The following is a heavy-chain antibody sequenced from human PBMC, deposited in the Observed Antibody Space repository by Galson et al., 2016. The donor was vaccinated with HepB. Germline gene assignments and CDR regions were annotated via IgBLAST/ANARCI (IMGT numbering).Heavy chain of an antibody. D-gene: IGHD2-2*01. V-gene: IGHV4/OR15-8*02. Sequence: SETLSLTCVVSGASVNSSTWWTWVRQAPGTGLEWIGEIYHTGTSNNNPSLLSRFTMSIDSSRNHFSLNLKEVTAADTAVYYCARASIFPGARMVFDSWGQGILVTVSS. CDR2: IYHTGTS. CDR3: ARASIFPGARMVFDS. CDR1: GASVNSSTW. J-gene: IGHJ5*01.